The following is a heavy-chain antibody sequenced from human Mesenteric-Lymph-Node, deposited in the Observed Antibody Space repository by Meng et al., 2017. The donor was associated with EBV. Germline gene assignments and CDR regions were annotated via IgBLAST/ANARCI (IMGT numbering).Heavy chain of an antibody. CDR3: ARDRDIVVPRGFDP. CDR2: INHSGST. V-gene: IGHV4-34*01. J-gene: IGHJ5*01. Sequence: QVRLQQGGQGLLKPSETLSLPCAVYGGSFSGYYWSWIRQPPGKGLEWIGEINHSGSTNYNPSLKSRVTISVDTSKNQFSLKLSSVTAADTAMYYCARDRDIVVPRGFDPWGQGTLVTVSS. D-gene: IGHD2-21*01. CDR1: GGSFSGYY.